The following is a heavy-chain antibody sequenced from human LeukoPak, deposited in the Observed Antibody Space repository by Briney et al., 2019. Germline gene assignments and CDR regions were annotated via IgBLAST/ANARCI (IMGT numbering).Heavy chain of an antibody. D-gene: IGHD6-13*01. CDR2: IYSGGST. CDR1: WVTGRRNY. J-gene: IGHJ3*02. Sequence: GGALRLSFSAPWVTGRRNYMSWGRQAPGEGVEGGSVIYSGGSTYYADSVKGRFTISRDNSKNTLYLQMNSLRAEDTAVYYCAKDPAAAGGPDAFDIWGQGTMVTVSS. CDR3: AKDPAAAGGPDAFDI. V-gene: IGHV3-53*05.